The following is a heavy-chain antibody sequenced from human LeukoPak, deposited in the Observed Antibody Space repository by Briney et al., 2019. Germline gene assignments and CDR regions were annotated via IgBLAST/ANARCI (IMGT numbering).Heavy chain of an antibody. CDR3: ARDVSHAFDI. Sequence: GASVKVSCKASGYTFTKNGISWVRQAPGQGLGWMGWISTYKGNTNYAQKLQGRVTMTTDTSTSTAYMELRSLRYDDTAVYYCARDVSHAFDIWGQGTMVTVSS. D-gene: IGHD2-8*01. CDR1: GYTFTKNG. V-gene: IGHV1-18*01. J-gene: IGHJ3*02. CDR2: ISTYKGNT.